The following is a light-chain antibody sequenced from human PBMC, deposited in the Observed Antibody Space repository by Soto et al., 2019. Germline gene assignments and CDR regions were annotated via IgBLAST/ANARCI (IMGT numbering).Light chain of an antibody. Sequence: QSALTQPRSVSGSPGQSVTISCTGTSSDVGGYKYVSWYQQHPGKAPKLMIYDVSKRPSGVPDRFSGSKSGNMASLTISGLQTEDEADYYCCSYAGSYTVVFGGGTKLTVL. CDR3: CSYAGSYTVV. CDR2: DVS. CDR1: SSDVGGYKY. V-gene: IGLV2-11*01. J-gene: IGLJ2*01.